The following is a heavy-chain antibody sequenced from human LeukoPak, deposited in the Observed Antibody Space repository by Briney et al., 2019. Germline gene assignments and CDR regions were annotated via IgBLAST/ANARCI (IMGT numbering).Heavy chain of an antibody. J-gene: IGHJ4*02. V-gene: IGHV3-30*02. D-gene: IGHD4-17*01. CDR1: GFTFSSYG. CDR3: VKEQGITVTFDD. Sequence: GGSLRLSCAASGFTFSSYGMHWVRQAPGKGLEWVAFIRYDGSNKYYADSVKGRFTISRDTSKNTLYLQMNSLKSEDTAVYFCVKEQGITVTFDDWGQGTLVTVSS. CDR2: IRYDGSNK.